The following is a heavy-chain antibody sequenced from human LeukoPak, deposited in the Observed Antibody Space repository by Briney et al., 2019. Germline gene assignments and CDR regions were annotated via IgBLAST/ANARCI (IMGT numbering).Heavy chain of an antibody. D-gene: IGHD3-16*02. CDR1: GFNFRTYG. V-gene: IGHV3-33*03. CDR2: IWYDGSYK. J-gene: IGHJ2*01. Sequence: GGSLRLSCAASGFNFRTYGMHWVRQAPGKGLEWVAVIWYDGSYKYYADSVKGRFSISRDNAKNSLFLQMNSLRADDTAVYYCARLAGSRYPWYLDLWGRGTLVTVSS. CDR3: ARLAGSRYPWYLDL.